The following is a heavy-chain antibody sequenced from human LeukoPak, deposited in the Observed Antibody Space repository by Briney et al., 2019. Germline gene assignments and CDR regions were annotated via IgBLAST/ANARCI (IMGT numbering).Heavy chain of an antibody. Sequence: GGSLRLSCAASGFTFSSYWMSRVRQAPGKGLEWISYITSSGTGIYYADSVRGRFTISRDNPKNSLYLQMNSLRGDDTAVYYCVRDVNTAPLFDIWGQGTMVTVSS. V-gene: IGHV3-48*03. J-gene: IGHJ3*02. D-gene: IGHD2-2*02. CDR2: ITSSGTGI. CDR1: GFTFSSYW. CDR3: VRDVNTAPLFDI.